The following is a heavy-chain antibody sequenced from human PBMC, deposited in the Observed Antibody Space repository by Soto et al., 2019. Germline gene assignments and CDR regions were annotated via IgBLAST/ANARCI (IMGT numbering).Heavy chain of an antibody. D-gene: IGHD1-1*01. CDR3: ARGRYGDY. J-gene: IGHJ4*02. Sequence: QVHLVQSGAEVKKPGASVKVSCKASGYTFTSYGITWVRQVPGQGLEWMGWISAHNGNTDYAQQLQGRVIVTRDTSTSTAYMELRSLISDDTAVYYCARGRYGDYWGQGALVTVSS. CDR1: GYTFTSYG. V-gene: IGHV1-18*01. CDR2: ISAHNGNT.